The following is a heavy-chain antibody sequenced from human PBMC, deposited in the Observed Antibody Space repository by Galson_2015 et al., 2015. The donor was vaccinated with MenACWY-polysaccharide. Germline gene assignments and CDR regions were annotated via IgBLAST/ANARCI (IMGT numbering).Heavy chain of an antibody. J-gene: IGHJ4*02. V-gene: IGHV4-59*01. Sequence: ETLSLTCTVSGGSISDTFWSWIRQSPGKGLEWIGYAHYSGNTNYSPSLKSRVTMSVDTSKNQFSLNLSSVTAADTAVYYCTRDNNNYGDYWGQGTLVTVSS. CDR3: TRDNNNYGDY. D-gene: IGHD4-11*01. CDR1: GGSISDTF. CDR2: AHYSGNT.